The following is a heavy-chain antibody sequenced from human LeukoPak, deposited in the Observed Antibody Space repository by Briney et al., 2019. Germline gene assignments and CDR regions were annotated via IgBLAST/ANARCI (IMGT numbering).Heavy chain of an antibody. CDR1: GGSFSGYY. Sequence: SETLSLTCAVYGGSFSGYYWSWIRQPPGKGLEWIGEINHSGSTNYNPSLKSRVTISVDTSENQFSLKLSSVTAADTAVYYCASGAPRYSSSWYVNHWGQGTLVTVSS. J-gene: IGHJ5*02. CDR2: INHSGST. D-gene: IGHD6-13*01. CDR3: ASGAPRYSSSWYVNH. V-gene: IGHV4-34*01.